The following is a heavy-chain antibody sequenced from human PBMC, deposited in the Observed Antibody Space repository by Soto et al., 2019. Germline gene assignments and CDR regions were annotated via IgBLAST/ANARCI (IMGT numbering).Heavy chain of an antibody. D-gene: IGHD3-10*01. Sequence: SETLSLTSTVSGGSIRSSSYYWGWIRQPPGKGLEWIGSIYYSGSTYYNPSLKSRVTISVDTSKNQFSLKLSSVTAADTAVYYCAKGGSGSYSNAFDIWGQGTMVTVS. J-gene: IGHJ3*02. CDR2: IYYSGST. V-gene: IGHV4-39*01. CDR3: AKGGSGSYSNAFDI. CDR1: GGSIRSSSYY.